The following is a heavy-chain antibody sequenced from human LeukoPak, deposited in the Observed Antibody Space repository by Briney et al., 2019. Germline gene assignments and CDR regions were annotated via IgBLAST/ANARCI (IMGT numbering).Heavy chain of an antibody. CDR3: XXXXXXDXYLDX. Sequence: GGSLRLSCAASGFTFSSYEMNWVRQAPGKGLEWVLYISSSGSTIYYADSVKGRFTISRDNAKNSLYLQMNSLRAEDTAVYYCXXXXXXDXYLDXWGQGTLVT. CDR2: ISSSGSTI. D-gene: IGHD2-21*02. CDR1: GFTFSSYE. J-gene: IGHJ4*02. V-gene: IGHV3-48*03.